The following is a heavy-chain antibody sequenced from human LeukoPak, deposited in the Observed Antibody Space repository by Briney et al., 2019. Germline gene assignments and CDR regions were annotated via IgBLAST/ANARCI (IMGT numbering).Heavy chain of an antibody. J-gene: IGHJ5*01. V-gene: IGHV3-74*01. D-gene: IGHD3-9*01. CDR1: GFTFSNYW. Sequence: GGSLRLSCAASGFTFSNYWMHWVRQAPGKGLVWVSRIKGDGSHTIYADSVKGRFTVSRDNAKNTLYLQMKSLRAEDTAVYYCVRDWDHFDFDSWGLGTLVTVSS. CDR2: IKGDGSHT. CDR3: VRDWDHFDFDS.